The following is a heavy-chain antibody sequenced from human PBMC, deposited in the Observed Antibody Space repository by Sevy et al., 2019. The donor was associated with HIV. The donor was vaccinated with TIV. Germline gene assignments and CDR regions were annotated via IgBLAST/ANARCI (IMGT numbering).Heavy chain of an antibody. CDR1: GYTFTGYY. CDR3: ARETSLAAAGTHFYYYYGMDV. J-gene: IGHJ6*02. V-gene: IGHV1-2*02. Sequence: ASVKVSCKASGYTFTGYYMHWVRQAPGQGLEWMGWINPNSGGTNYAQKFQGRVTMTRDTSISTAYMELSRLRSDDTAVYYCARETSLAAAGTHFYYYYGMDVWGQGTTVTVSS. D-gene: IGHD6-13*01. CDR2: INPNSGGT.